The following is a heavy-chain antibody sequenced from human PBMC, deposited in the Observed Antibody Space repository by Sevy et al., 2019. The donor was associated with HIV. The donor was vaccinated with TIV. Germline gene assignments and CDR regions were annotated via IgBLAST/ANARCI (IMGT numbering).Heavy chain of an antibody. CDR1: GFTFSNYA. D-gene: IGHD6-19*01. CDR2: ISGSGGST. CDR3: AKDDRIAVAGLIAFDI. J-gene: IGHJ3*02. Sequence: GGSLRLSCAASGFTFSNYAMSWVRQAPGKGLEWVSAISGSGGSTYYADSVKGRFTISRDNSKNTLYLQMNSLRAEDTAVYYCAKDDRIAVAGLIAFDIWGQGTMVTVSS. V-gene: IGHV3-23*01.